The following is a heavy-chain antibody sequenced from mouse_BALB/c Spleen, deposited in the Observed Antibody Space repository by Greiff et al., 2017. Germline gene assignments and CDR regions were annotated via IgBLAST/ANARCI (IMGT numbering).Heavy chain of an antibody. D-gene: IGHD1-1*01. CDR1: GFTFSSFG. Sequence: EVKLEESGGGLVQPGGSRKLSCAASGFTFSSFGMHWVRQAPEKGLEWVAYISSGSSTIYYADTVKGRFTISRDNPKNTLFLQMTSLRSEDTAMYYCARCPITTVVAMDYWGQGTSVTVSS. J-gene: IGHJ4*01. CDR3: ARCPITTVVAMDY. V-gene: IGHV5-17*02. CDR2: ISSGSSTI.